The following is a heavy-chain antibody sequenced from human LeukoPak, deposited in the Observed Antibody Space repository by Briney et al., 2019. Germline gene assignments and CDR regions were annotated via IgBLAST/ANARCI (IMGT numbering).Heavy chain of an antibody. Sequence: GASLKVSCEVSGYTHTELSIHWVPQAPGKGRECMGGIDPEDGETIYAQKFQGRVTMTEDTSTDTAYMELSSLRSEDTAVYYCATAELLSFRKGYFDYWGQGTLVTVSS. CDR3: ATAELLSFRKGYFDY. V-gene: IGHV1-24*01. CDR1: GYTHTELS. D-gene: IGHD3-10*01. J-gene: IGHJ4*02. CDR2: IDPEDGET.